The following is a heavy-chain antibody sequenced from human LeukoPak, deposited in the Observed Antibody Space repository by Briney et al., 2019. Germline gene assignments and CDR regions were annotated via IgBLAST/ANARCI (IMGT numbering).Heavy chain of an antibody. CDR2: FYNSGRS. V-gene: IGHV4-59*01. CDR1: DDSISDYY. CDR3: TRGAGWLIDY. J-gene: IGHJ4*02. D-gene: IGHD3-16*01. Sequence: PSETLSLTCTVSDDSISDYYRGWIRQPPGKGLEWIGYFYNSGRSTYNPSLKSRVTISADTSKNRFSLKLNSVTTADTAVYYCTRGAGWLIDYWGQGILVTVSS.